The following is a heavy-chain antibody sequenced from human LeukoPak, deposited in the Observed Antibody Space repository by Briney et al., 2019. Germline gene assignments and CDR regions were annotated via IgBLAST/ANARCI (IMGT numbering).Heavy chain of an antibody. CDR3: ARVGFSDAFDI. CDR2: IKQDGSEK. J-gene: IGHJ3*02. Sequence: GGSLRLSSAASGFTFSSYWMSWVRQAPGKGLEWVANIKQDGSEKYYVDSVKGRFTISRDNAKNSLYLQMNSLGAEDTAVYYCARVGFSDAFDIWGQGTMVTVSS. V-gene: IGHV3-7*01. CDR1: GFTFSSYW. D-gene: IGHD3-3*02.